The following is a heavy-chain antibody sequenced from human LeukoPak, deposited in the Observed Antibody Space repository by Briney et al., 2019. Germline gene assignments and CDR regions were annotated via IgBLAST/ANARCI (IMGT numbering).Heavy chain of an antibody. Sequence: GGSLRLSCAASGFTFSSYWMSWVRQAPGKGLEWVANIKQDGSEKYYVDSVKGRFTISRDNAKNSLYLQMNSLGAEDTAVYYCARDWAIRDGYNSHPSDYWGQGTLVTVSS. CDR1: GFTFSSYW. D-gene: IGHD5-24*01. CDR2: IKQDGSEK. CDR3: ARDWAIRDGYNSHPSDY. J-gene: IGHJ4*02. V-gene: IGHV3-7*01.